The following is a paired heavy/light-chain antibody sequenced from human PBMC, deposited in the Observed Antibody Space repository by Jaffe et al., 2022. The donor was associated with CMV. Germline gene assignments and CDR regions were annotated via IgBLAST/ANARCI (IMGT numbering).Heavy chain of an antibody. CDR2: VSGNGKNT. V-gene: IGHV3-23*01. CDR3: AKAEAVTTVVILKRGYFDF. D-gene: IGHD4-17*01. Sequence: EVQLLESGGGSVQPGGSLRLSCVVSGFRFDSYAMSWVRQAPGKGLQWVSVVSGNGKNTQYRDSVKGRFTISRDNSKDTLYLQMDSLTAEDTAIYYCAKAEAVTTVVILKRGYFDFWGQGTLVSVSS. J-gene: IGHJ4*02. CDR1: GFRFDSYA.
Light chain of an antibody. J-gene: IGKJ1*01. Sequence: EIVMTQSPATLSVSPGERATLSCRASESISSNLAWYQRKPGQAPRLLIYGASTRATDVPSRFSGSGSGTEFTLTISSLQSGDFAVYFCQQFHNWPWTFGQGTKVDFK. CDR2: GAS. CDR3: QQFHNWPWT. CDR1: ESISSN. V-gene: IGKV3-15*01.